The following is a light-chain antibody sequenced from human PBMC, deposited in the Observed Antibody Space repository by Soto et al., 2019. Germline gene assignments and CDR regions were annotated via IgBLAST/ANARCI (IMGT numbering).Light chain of an antibody. CDR1: QSVSSN. V-gene: IGKV3-15*01. CDR2: GSS. Sequence: EIVMTQSPATLSVSPGERGTLSCRASQSVSSNLAWYQQKPGQGPRLLIYGSSTRATGIPARFSGSGSGTEFTLTISSLQSEDFAVYYCQQYNNWHPNTFGQGTRLEI. J-gene: IGKJ5*01. CDR3: QQYNNWHPNT.